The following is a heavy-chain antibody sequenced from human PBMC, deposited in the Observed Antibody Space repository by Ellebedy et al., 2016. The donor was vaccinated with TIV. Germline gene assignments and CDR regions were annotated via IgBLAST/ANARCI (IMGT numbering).Heavy chain of an antibody. CDR3: ARVKIAAAGAIDP. CDR2: IYYSGST. D-gene: IGHD6-13*01. V-gene: IGHV4-31*03. CDR1: GGSISSAGYY. J-gene: IGHJ5*02. Sequence: SETLSLTCSVSGGSISSAGYYWSWIRQHPGKGLEWIGYIYYSGSTYYNPSLKSRVTISVEKSKNQFSLKLSSVTAADTAVYFCARVKIAAAGAIDPWGQGTLVTVSS.